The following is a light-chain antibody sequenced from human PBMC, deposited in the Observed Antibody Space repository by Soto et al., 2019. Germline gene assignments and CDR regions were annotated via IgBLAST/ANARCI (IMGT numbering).Light chain of an antibody. J-gene: IGKJ2*01. CDR2: GAS. CDR1: QSVRSN. Sequence: EIVMTQSPTTLSVSPGQRVTLSCRASQSVRSNLAWYQHKPGQAPRLLIYGASTRATGIPARFSGSGSGTEFTLSISSLQSEDFAVYYCQQYNNWPQTFGQGTKLEIK. CDR3: QQYNNWPQT. V-gene: IGKV3-15*01.